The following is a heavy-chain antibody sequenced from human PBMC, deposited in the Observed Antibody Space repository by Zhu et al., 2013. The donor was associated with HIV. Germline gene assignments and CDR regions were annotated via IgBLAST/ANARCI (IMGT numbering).Heavy chain of an antibody. CDR3: ARDRGTMGSIAVAGTYYYYGMDV. V-gene: IGHV1-69*12. D-gene: IGHD6-19*01. J-gene: IGHJ6*02. CDR1: GGTFSSYA. Sequence: QVQLVQSGAEVKKPGSSVKVSCKASGGTFSSYAISWVRQAPGQGLEWMGGIIPIFGTANYAQKFQGRVTITADESTSTAYMELSSLRSEDTAVYYCARDRGTMGSIAVAGTYYYYGMDVWGQGTTGHRLL. CDR2: IIPIFGTA.